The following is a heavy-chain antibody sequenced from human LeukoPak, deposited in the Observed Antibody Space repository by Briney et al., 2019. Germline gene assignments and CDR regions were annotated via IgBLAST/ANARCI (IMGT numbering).Heavy chain of an antibody. V-gene: IGHV4-30-2*01. Sequence: SQTLSLTCAVSGGSISSGGYSWSWIRQPPGKGLEWIGYIYHSGSTYYNPSLKSRVTISVDRSKNQFPLKLSSVTAADTAVYYCARGYSGYDYVDYFDYWGQGTLVTVSS. CDR2: IYHSGST. CDR3: ARGYSGYDYVDYFDY. J-gene: IGHJ4*02. CDR1: GGSISSGGYS. D-gene: IGHD5-12*01.